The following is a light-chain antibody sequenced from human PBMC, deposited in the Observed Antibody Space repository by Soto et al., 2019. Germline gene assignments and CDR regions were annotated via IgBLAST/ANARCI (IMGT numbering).Light chain of an antibody. CDR3: QQYDSSPWT. CDR2: GAS. Sequence: EIVLTQSPGTLSLSPGERATLSCRASQSVSSSFLAWYQQKPGQAPRLLIYGASSRATGIPDRFSGSGSGTDFTLTISRLEPEDFAVYDGQQYDSSPWTCGQGTKVEIK. CDR1: QSVSSSF. V-gene: IGKV3-20*01. J-gene: IGKJ1*01.